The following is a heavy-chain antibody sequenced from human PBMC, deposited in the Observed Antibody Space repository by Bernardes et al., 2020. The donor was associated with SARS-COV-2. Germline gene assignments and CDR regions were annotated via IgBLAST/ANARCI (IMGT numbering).Heavy chain of an antibody. CDR3: TREIYDFWSGYPVDY. D-gene: IGHD3-3*01. CDR2: IRSKAYGGTT. CDR1: GFTFGDYA. V-gene: IGHV3-49*04. Sequence: SLRLSCTASGFTFGDYAMSWVRQAPGKGLEWVGFIRSKAYGGTTEYAASVEGRFTISRDDSKSIAYLQMNSLKTEDTAVYYCTREIYDFWSGYPVDYWGQGTLVTVSS. J-gene: IGHJ4*02.